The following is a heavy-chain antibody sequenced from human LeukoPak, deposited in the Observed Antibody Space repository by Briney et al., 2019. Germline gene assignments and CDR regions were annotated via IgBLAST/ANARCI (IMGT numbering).Heavy chain of an antibody. CDR3: ARDLPEPGHSEYSTTWDWFDP. V-gene: IGHV1-2*02. J-gene: IGHJ5*02. D-gene: IGHD1-14*01. CDR1: GYTFTGYY. CDR2: VNPYSGAT. Sequence: ASVKVSCKAPGYTFTGYYIHWVRQAPGQGLEWVGWVNPYSGATNYAQKFQGRVTLTRDTSITTAYMELSSLSSDDTAVYYCARDLPEPGHSEYSTTWDWFDPWGQGTRVTVSS.